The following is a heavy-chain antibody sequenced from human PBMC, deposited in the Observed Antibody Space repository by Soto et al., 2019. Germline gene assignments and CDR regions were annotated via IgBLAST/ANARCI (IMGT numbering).Heavy chain of an antibody. J-gene: IGHJ4*02. D-gene: IGHD3-22*01. CDR3: SKLPSITMLVMYYFYY. Sequence: SLSYAASGFTFSSYAMSWGRQAQGKGLEWVSAISGSGGSTYYADSVKARFTISRDNSKNTLYLQINSLRAEDTAVYYCSKLPSITMLVMYYFYYWGQGTLVTVSS. CDR1: GFTFSSYA. CDR2: ISGSGGST. V-gene: IGHV3-23*01.